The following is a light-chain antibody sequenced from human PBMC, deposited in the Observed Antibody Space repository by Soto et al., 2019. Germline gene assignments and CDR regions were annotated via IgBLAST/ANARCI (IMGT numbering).Light chain of an antibody. Sequence: ENVMTQSPATLSLSPGERAPLSCRASQSVSSYLAWYQQKPGQAPRLLIYDASNRATGIPARFSGSGSGTDFTLTISILEPEDFAVYYCQQRSNWWTFGQGTKVDI. V-gene: IGKV3-11*01. J-gene: IGKJ1*01. CDR3: QQRSNWWT. CDR1: QSVSSY. CDR2: DAS.